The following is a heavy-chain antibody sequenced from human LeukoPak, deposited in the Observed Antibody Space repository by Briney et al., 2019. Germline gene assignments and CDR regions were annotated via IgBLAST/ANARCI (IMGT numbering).Heavy chain of an antibody. J-gene: IGHJ4*02. CDR1: GYSISDGHY. CDR2: IYHSGTT. V-gene: IGHV4-38-2*01. D-gene: IGHD5-12*01. Sequence: SETLSLTCLVSGYSISDGHYWGWIRQPPGKGLEWIGSIYHSGTTYYNPSLKSRVTISVDTSKNQFSLKLSSVTAADTAVYYCARTHSDYEYYFDYWGQGTLVTVSS. CDR3: ARTHSDYEYYFDY.